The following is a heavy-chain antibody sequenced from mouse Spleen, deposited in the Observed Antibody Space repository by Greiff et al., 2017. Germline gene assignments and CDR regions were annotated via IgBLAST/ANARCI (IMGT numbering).Heavy chain of an antibody. Sequence: VQLQQPGAELVKPGASVSMSCTASGYTFTSYWITWVKQGPGQGLEWIGDIYPGSGSTNYNEKFKSKATLTVDTSSSTAYMQLSSLTSEDSAVYYCAKRFAYWGQGTLVTVSA. CDR2: IYPGSGST. CDR1: GYTFTSYW. CDR3: AKRFAY. V-gene: IGHV1-55*01. J-gene: IGHJ3*01.